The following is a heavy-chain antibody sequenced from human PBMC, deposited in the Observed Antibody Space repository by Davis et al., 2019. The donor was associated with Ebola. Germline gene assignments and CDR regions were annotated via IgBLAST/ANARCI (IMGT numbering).Heavy chain of an antibody. V-gene: IGHV3-23*01. CDR2: ISGSGGST. D-gene: IGHD2-21*01. CDR3: ARGDSVVWH. CDR1: GFTFSSYA. J-gene: IGHJ4*02. Sequence: PGGSLRLSCVASGFTFSSYAMSWVRQAPGKGLEWVSSISGSGGSTYYADSVKGRFTISRDNSKNTLYLQMNSLRAEDTAVYYCARGDSVVWHWGQGTLVTVSS.